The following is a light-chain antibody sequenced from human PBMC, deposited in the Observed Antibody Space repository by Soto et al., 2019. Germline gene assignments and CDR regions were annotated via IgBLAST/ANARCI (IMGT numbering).Light chain of an antibody. CDR2: EVS. CDR1: SSDVGGYNY. J-gene: IGLJ3*02. V-gene: IGLV2-14*01. Sequence: QSALTQPASVSGSPGQSITISCTGTSSDVGGYNYVSWYQQHPGKAPKLMIYEVSNRPSGVSNRFSGSKSGNTASLTISGLHAEVEADYYCRSYTSSSTLGFGGGTKVTVL. CDR3: RSYTSSSTLG.